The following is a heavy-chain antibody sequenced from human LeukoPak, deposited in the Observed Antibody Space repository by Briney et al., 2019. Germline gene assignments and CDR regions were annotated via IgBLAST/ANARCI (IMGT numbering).Heavy chain of an antibody. CDR1: GFIFSDHY. Sequence: GGSLRLSCAASGFIFSDHYMDWVRQAPGKGLEWVSSLSSSSTYVYYADSVKGRFTISRDNAKNSLYLQMNSLRAEDTAVYYCARVRCSGGGCFYNFDYWGQGSLVTVSS. CDR2: LSSSSTYV. D-gene: IGHD2-15*01. J-gene: IGHJ4*02. V-gene: IGHV3-21*01. CDR3: ARVRCSGGGCFYNFDY.